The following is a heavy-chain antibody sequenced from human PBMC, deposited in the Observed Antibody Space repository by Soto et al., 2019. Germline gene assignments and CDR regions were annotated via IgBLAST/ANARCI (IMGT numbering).Heavy chain of an antibody. CDR1: GFTFSRNG. V-gene: IGHV3-30*03. D-gene: IGHD3-22*01. CDR3: ARWVGGSISDKSGKYDS. CDR2: VSYDGSQK. J-gene: IGHJ5*01. Sequence: QVQLVESGGGVVQPGTSLRLTCAGSGFTFSRNGMHWVRQAPGKGLEWVALVSYDGSQKYYVDAVKGRFTISRDNSENTLYLQMTSLTTDDTAVYHCARWVGGSISDKSGKYDSWGQGTLVTVSS.